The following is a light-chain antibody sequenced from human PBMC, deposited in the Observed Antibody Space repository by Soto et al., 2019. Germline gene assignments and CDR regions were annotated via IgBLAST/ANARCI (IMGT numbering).Light chain of an antibody. CDR2: DAS. CDR1: QDISNY. CDR3: QQYDNLPIT. J-gene: IGKJ5*01. Sequence: DIQMTQSPSSLSASVGDRVTITCQASQDISNYLNRYQQKPGRAPKLLIYDASNLETGVPSRFSGSGSGTDFTFTISSLQPEDIATYYCQQYDNLPITFGQGTRLEI. V-gene: IGKV1-33*01.